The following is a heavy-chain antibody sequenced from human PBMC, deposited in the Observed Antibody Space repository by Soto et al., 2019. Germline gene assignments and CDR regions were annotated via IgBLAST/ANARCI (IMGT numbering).Heavy chain of an antibody. V-gene: IGHV4-31*03. D-gene: IGHD3-3*01. CDR2: IYYSGST. Sequence: QVQLQESGPGLVKPSQTLSLTCTVSGGSISSGGYYWSWIRQHPGKGLEWIGYIYYSGSTYYNPSLKSRVTISVDTSKNQFSLKLSSMTAADTAVYYCARTGYDFWSGRRPLGAFDIWGQGTMVTVSS. CDR3: ARTGYDFWSGRRPLGAFDI. CDR1: GGSISSGGYY. J-gene: IGHJ3*02.